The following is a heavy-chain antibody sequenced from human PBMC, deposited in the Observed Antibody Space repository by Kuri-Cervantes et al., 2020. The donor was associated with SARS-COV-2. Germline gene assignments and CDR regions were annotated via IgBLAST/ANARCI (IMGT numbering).Heavy chain of an antibody. CDR3: SRGAFGCSSTSCYNRPAPLSPHYYYYMDV. V-gene: IGHV1-8*02. CDR1: GYTSTNND. CDR2: MNPNSGNS. Sequence: ASVKVSCKASGYTSTNNDVNWLRQASGQGLEWMGWMNPNSGNSGYAQKFQGRVTMTRNTSISTAYMELSGLRSEDTAVYYCSRGAFGCSSTSCYNRPAPLSPHYYYYMDVWGKGTTVTVSS. D-gene: IGHD2-2*02. J-gene: IGHJ6*03.